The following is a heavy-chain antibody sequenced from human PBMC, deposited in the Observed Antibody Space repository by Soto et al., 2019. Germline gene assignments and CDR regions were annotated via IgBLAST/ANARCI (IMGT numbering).Heavy chain of an antibody. CDR1: GGSISSGGYY. D-gene: IGHD3-3*01. J-gene: IGHJ4*02. CDR2: IYYSGST. Sequence: PPETLSLTCTVSGGSISSGGYYWSWIRQQPGKGLEWIGYIYYSGSTYYNPSLKSRVTISVDTSKNQFSLKLSSVTAADTVVYYCARDRDDFWSGHLDYWGQGTLVTVSS. CDR3: ARDRDDFWSGHLDY. V-gene: IGHV4-31*03.